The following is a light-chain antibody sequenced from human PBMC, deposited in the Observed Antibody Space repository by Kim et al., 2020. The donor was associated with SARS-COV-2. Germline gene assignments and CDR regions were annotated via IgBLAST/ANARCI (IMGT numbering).Light chain of an antibody. V-gene: IGLV1-44*01. CDR3: ETWDDSLNGLV. Sequence: GPRVTTSCSGGSSIIGSNTVNWYKQLPGPAPKHLIYSNNQRPSCVPDRLSGSQSGPSASPAISGLQSEDEADYYCETWDDSLNGLVFGGGTKSPS. J-gene: IGLJ2*01. CDR2: SNN. CDR1: SSIIGSNT.